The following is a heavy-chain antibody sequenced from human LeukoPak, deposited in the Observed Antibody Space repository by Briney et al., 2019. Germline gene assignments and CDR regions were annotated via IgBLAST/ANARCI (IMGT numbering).Heavy chain of an antibody. CDR3: ARDLRRGVVGATTGAFNAFVI. D-gene: IGHD1-26*01. CDR1: GFTFSSYG. Sequence: PGGSLRLSCAASGFTFSSYGIHWVRQAPGKGLEWVAVIWYDGSNKYYADSVKGRFTFSRDNSKNTLYLQMNSLRAEDTAVYSCARDLRRGVVGATTGAFNAFVIWGQGTMVTASS. V-gene: IGHV3-33*01. CDR2: IWYDGSNK. J-gene: IGHJ3*02.